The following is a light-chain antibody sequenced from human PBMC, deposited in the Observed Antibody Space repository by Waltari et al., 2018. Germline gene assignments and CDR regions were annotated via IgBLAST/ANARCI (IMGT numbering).Light chain of an antibody. CDR3: NSRDSSGNHLGVV. CDR1: SLRSYY. Sequence: SSELTQDPAVSVALGQTVRITCQGDSLRSYYASWYQQKPGQAPVLVSYGKNNRPSGIPDRFSGSSSGNTASLTITGAQAEDEADYYCNSRDSSGNHLGVVVGGGTKLTVL. CDR2: GKN. J-gene: IGLJ2*01. V-gene: IGLV3-19*01.